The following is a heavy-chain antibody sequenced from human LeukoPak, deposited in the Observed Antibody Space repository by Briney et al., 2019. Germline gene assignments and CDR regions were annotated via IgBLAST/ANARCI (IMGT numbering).Heavy chain of an antibody. Sequence: SETLSLTCTVSGGSISSRSYYWAWIRQPPGKGLEWVGNMYYSGNTYYNPSLRSRLTISIDASKNQFSLKLSSVTAADTAVYYCARGLLYGDYGYWGQGTLVTVSS. J-gene: IGHJ4*02. CDR3: ARGLLYGDYGY. CDR1: GGSISSRSYY. V-gene: IGHV4-39*07. D-gene: IGHD4-17*01. CDR2: MYYSGNT.